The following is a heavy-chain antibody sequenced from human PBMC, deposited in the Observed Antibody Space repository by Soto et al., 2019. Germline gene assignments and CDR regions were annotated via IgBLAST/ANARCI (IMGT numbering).Heavy chain of an antibody. CDR3: ARHAAPPTGYGMDV. V-gene: IGHV5-51*01. J-gene: IGHJ6*02. CDR1: GNSPTSYL. Sequence: PGESLKISCKSPGNSPTSYLIARGPQMPRKGPEWIVIIYPGDSDSGYSPSFQGQVTISADKSISSAYLQWSSLEASDTAMYYCARHAAPPTGYGMDVWGQGTTVTVSS. D-gene: IGHD6-25*01. CDR2: IYPGDSDS.